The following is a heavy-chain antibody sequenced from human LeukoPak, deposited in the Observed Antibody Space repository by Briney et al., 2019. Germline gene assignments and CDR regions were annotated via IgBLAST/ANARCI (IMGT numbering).Heavy chain of an antibody. V-gene: IGHV3-48*03. D-gene: IGHD3-22*01. CDR1: GXTFITYA. Sequence: GGSLRLSCVGSGXTFITYAMNWVRQAPGKGLEWVSYISISGTTIYNADSEGRFTISRDNAKNSLYLQMNSLRAEDTAVYYCARGGSSGYNHNAFDIWGRGTTVTVSS. CDR2: ISISGTTI. CDR3: ARGGSSGYNHNAFDI. J-gene: IGHJ3*02.